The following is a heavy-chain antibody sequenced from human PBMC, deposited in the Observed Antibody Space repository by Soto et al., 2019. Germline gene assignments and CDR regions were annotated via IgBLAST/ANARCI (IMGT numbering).Heavy chain of an antibody. CDR1: GFTFSSYA. J-gene: IGHJ6*02. D-gene: IGHD3-22*01. Sequence: GGSLRLSCAASGFTFSSYAMSWVRQAPGKGLEWVSAISGSGGSTYYADSVKGRFTISRDNSKNTLYLQMNSLRAEDTAVYYCAKVSDYYDSSGYYYYGMDVWGQGTTVTVS. CDR2: ISGSGGST. CDR3: AKVSDYYDSSGYYYYGMDV. V-gene: IGHV3-23*01.